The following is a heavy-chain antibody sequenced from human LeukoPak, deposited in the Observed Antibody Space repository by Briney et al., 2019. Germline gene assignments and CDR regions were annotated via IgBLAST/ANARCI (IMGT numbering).Heavy chain of an antibody. V-gene: IGHV4-34*01. CDR2: INHSGST. Sequence: SETLSLTCAVYGGSFSGYYWSWIRQPPGKGLEWIGEINHSGSTNYNPSLKSRVTISVDTSKNQFSLKLSSVTAADTAVYYCARGSDSSGYYRLRDWYFDLWGRGTLVTASS. CDR1: GGSFSGYY. J-gene: IGHJ2*01. CDR3: ARGSDSSGYYRLRDWYFDL. D-gene: IGHD3-22*01.